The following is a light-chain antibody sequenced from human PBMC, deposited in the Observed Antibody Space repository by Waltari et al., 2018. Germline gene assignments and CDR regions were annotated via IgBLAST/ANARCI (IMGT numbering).Light chain of an antibody. V-gene: IGKV1-5*03. CDR1: QSIGNY. CDR2: MAS. Sequence: DIQMTQSPSTLSASVGDRVNITCRASQSIGNYLAWYQQKPGKAPKLLIFMASTLQREVPSRFSVSGSGTEFALTISGLQADDFATYFCQHFNSYPFIFGRGTKLEIK. CDR3: QHFNSYPFI. J-gene: IGKJ2*01.